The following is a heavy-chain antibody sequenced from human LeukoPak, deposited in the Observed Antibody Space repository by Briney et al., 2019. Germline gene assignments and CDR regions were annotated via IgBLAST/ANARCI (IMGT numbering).Heavy chain of an antibody. J-gene: IGHJ3*02. Sequence: SETLSLTCTVSGGSISSYYWSWIRQPPGKGLEWTGYIYYSGSTNYNPSLKSRVTISVDTSKNQFSLKLSSVTAADTAVYYCARDGTYGDLHDAFDIWGQGTMVTVSS. V-gene: IGHV4-59*01. D-gene: IGHD4-17*01. CDR1: GGSISSYY. CDR3: ARDGTYGDLHDAFDI. CDR2: IYYSGST.